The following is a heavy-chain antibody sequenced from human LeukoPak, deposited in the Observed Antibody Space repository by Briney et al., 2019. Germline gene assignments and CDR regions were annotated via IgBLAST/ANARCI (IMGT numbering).Heavy chain of an antibody. D-gene: IGHD1-14*01. V-gene: IGHV3-23*01. J-gene: IGHJ2*01. CDR1: GFTFSSYV. CDR3: ANTGRSVYWYFDL. Sequence: PGGSLRLSRAASGFTFSSYVMSWVRQAPGKGLEWVSAISGSGGSTFYADSVKGRFTISRDNSKNTLYLQMNSLRAEDTAVCYCANTGRSVYWYFDLWGRGTLVTVSS. CDR2: ISGSGGST.